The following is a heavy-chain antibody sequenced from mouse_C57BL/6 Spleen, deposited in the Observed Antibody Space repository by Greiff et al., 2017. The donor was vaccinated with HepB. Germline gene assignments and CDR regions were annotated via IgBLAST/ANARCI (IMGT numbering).Heavy chain of an antibody. V-gene: IGHV1-54*01. Sequence: LQESGAELVRPGTSVKVSCKASGYAFTNYLIEWVKQRPGQGLEWIGVINPGSGGTNYNEKFKGKATLTADKSSSTAYMQLSSLTSEDSAVYFCASWRDHFDYWGQGTTLTVSS. D-gene: IGHD3-3*01. J-gene: IGHJ2*01. CDR3: ASWRDHFDY. CDR2: INPGSGGT. CDR1: GYAFTNYL.